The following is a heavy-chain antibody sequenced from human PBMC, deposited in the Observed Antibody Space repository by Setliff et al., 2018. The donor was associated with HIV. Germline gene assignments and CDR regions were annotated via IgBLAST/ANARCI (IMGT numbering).Heavy chain of an antibody. Sequence: PGGSLRLSCAASGFTFSSYTMNWVRQAPGKGLEWVSGISGSSSYTNYADSLKGRFTISRDNAKNSLYLQMNSLRAEDTAVYYCARDAVAGYFDYWGQGTLVTVSS. CDR3: ARDAVAGYFDY. D-gene: IGHD6-19*01. J-gene: IGHJ4*02. CDR1: GFTFSSYT. V-gene: IGHV3-21*01. CDR2: ISGSSSYT.